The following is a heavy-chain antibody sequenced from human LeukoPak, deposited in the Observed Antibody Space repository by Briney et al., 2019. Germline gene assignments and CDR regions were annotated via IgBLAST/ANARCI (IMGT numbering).Heavy chain of an antibody. Sequence: PGGSLRLSCAASGFTFSIDWMSWVRQAPGKGLEWVATIKQDGSEKYYVDSVNGRFSISTDNAKNSLYLQMNSLRAEDTAVYYCARDPSPRRLLWFGRYYMDVWGKGTTVTVSS. CDR2: IKQDGSEK. V-gene: IGHV3-7*03. CDR1: GFTFSIDW. J-gene: IGHJ6*03. D-gene: IGHD3-10*01. CDR3: ARDPSPRRLLWFGRYYMDV.